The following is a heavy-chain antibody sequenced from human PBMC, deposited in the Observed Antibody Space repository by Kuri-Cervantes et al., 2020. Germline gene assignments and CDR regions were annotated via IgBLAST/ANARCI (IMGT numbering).Heavy chain of an antibody. D-gene: IGHD3-22*01. CDR2: ISGSGGST. CDR1: GFTFSSYA. V-gene: IGHV3-23*01. CDR3: TTDRYYSVAIYYFDY. J-gene: IGHJ4*02. Sequence: GESLKISGAASGFTFSSYAMSWVRQAPGKGLEWVSAISGSGGSTYYADSVKGRFTISRDNSKTTLYLQMNSLRAEDTAVYYCTTDRYYSVAIYYFDYWGQGTLVTVSS.